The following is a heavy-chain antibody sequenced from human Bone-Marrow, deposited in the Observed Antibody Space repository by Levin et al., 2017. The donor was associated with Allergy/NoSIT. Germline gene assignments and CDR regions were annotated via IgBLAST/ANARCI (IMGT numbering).Heavy chain of an antibody. CDR2: INHSGST. CDR1: GGSFSGYY. D-gene: IGHD6-13*01. J-gene: IGHJ5*02. Sequence: SETLSLTCAVYGGSFSGYYWTWIRQPPGKGLEWIGEINHSGSTNYNPSLKSRVTISVDTSKNQLSLKLSSVTAADTAVYYCARVLAAESSNWFDPWGQGTLVTVSS. V-gene: IGHV4-34*01. CDR3: ARVLAAESSNWFDP.